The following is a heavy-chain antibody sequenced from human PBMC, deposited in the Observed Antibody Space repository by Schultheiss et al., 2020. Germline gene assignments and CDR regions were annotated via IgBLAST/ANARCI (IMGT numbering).Heavy chain of an antibody. D-gene: IGHD6-6*01. CDR2: INHSGST. CDR1: GGSFSGYY. J-gene: IGHJ4*02. V-gene: IGHV4-34*01. CDR3: ARVIAARRPLYFDY. Sequence: SQTLSLTCAVYGGSFSGYYWSWIRQPPGKGLEWIGEINHSGSTNYNPSLKSRVTISVDTYKNQFSLKLSSVTAADTAVYYCARVIAARRPLYFDYWGQGTLGTGSS.